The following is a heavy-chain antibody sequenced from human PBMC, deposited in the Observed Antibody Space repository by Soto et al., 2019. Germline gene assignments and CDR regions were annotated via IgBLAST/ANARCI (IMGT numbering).Heavy chain of an antibody. J-gene: IGHJ4*01. CDR1: GGSISSYY. Sequence: KPSETLSLTCTVSGGSISSYYWSWFRQPPGKGLEWIGYIYYSGSTNYNPSLKSRVTISVDTSKNQFSLKLSSVTAADTAVYYCARHDGFSSVWIFDNWGHGTLVTVS. CDR3: ARHDGFSSVWIFDN. V-gene: IGHV4-59*01. CDR2: IYYSGST. D-gene: IGHD6-19*01.